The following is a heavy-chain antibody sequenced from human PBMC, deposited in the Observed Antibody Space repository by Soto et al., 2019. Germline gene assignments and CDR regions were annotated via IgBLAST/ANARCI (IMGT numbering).Heavy chain of an antibody. D-gene: IGHD6-19*01. CDR2: MYHTGAT. V-gene: IGHV4-30-2*01. CDR3: ARSVGCNPAEPPDL. Sequence: QMQLQESGSRLVRPSQTLSLTCGVSGASIRRDGYSWNWIRQPPGKGLEWIGYMYHTGATNYTPCVKRRDTISIDSSNNQLSLRQPAVTAADTAVDFWARSVGCNPAEPPDLWGQGNLGTCSS. J-gene: IGHJ5*02. CDR1: GASIRRDGYS.